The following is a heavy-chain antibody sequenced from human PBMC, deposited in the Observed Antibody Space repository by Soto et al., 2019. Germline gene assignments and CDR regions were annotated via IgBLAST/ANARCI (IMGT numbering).Heavy chain of an antibody. Sequence: PSETLSLTCAVSGGSISSVVYSWSWNRQPPGKGLEWIGYIYHSGSTYYNPSLKSRVTISVDRSKNQFSLKLSFVTAADTAVYYCARVPTHWGQGNLVTVS. V-gene: IGHV4-30-2*01. CDR2: IYHSGST. J-gene: IGHJ4*02. CDR1: GGSISSVVYS. CDR3: ARVPTH.